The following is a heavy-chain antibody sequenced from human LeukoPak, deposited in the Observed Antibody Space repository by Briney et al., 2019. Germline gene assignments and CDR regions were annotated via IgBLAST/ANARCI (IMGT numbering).Heavy chain of an antibody. D-gene: IGHD3-9*01. CDR3: ARNTVLGTDILTVWKVYYYGMDV. J-gene: IGHJ6*02. CDR2: INPHSGGT. Sequence: ASVKVSCKASSYTFSNFDVNWGRQAPGQGLEWMGWINPHSGGTNYAPKFQGRVTMARDTSISTADMELSGLRSDDTAVYYCARNTVLGTDILTVWKVYYYGMDVWGQGTTVTVSS. CDR1: SYTFSNFD. V-gene: IGHV1-2*02.